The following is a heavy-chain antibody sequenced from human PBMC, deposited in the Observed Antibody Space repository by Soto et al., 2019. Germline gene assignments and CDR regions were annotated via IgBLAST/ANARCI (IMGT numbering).Heavy chain of an antibody. CDR3: ARSFYGSGSYYVDYYYYYGMDV. J-gene: IGHJ6*02. CDR1: GGSISSYY. D-gene: IGHD3-10*01. CDR2: IYYSGST. V-gene: IGHV4-59*01. Sequence: ASETLSLTCTVSGGSISSYYWSWIRQPPGKGLEWIGYIYYSGSTNYNPSLKSRVTISVDASKNQFSLKLSSVTAADTAVYYCARSFYGSGSYYVDYYYYYGMDVWGQGTTVTASS.